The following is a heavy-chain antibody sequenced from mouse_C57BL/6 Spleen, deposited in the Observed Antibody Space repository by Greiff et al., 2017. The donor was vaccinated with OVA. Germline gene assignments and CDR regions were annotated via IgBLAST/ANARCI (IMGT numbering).Heavy chain of an antibody. CDR2: IYPGSGST. CDR1: GYTFTSYW. Sequence: QVQLQQPGAELVKPGASVKMSCKASGYTFTSYWITWVKQRPGQGLEWIGDIYPGSGSTTYNEKFKSTATLTVDTSSSTAYMQLSSLTSEDSAVYYCARVHYDGSSYGYFDVWGTGTTVTVSS. J-gene: IGHJ1*03. CDR3: ARVHYDGSSYGYFDV. V-gene: IGHV1-55*01. D-gene: IGHD1-1*01.